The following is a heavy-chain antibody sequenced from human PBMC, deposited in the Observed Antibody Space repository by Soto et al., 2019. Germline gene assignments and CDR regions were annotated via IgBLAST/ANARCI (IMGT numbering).Heavy chain of an antibody. Sequence: VQLLESGGGLVQPGGSLRLSCAASGFSFSSYAMVWVRQDPGKGLEWVSVISARGGSSYFADSVKGRFTISRDNSKNVLSLEMNSLRAEDTAIYFCAKGSIEYRASVDNWGQGTLVLVSS. J-gene: IGHJ4*02. CDR3: AKGSIEYRASVDN. CDR2: ISARGGSS. V-gene: IGHV3-23*01. D-gene: IGHD3-16*02. CDR1: GFSFSSYA.